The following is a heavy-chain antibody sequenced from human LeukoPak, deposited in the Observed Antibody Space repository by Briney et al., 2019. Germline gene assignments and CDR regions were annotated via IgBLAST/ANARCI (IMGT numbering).Heavy chain of an antibody. Sequence: PSETLSLTCTVSGGSISSSSYYWGWIRQPPGKGLEWIGSIYYSGSTYYNPSLKSRVTISVDTSKNQFSLKLSSVTAADTAVYYCARHGRSSSWRTYYYYYYYMDVWGKGTTVTVSS. CDR2: IYYSGST. CDR1: GGSISSSSYY. J-gene: IGHJ6*03. D-gene: IGHD6-13*01. CDR3: ARHGRSSSWRTYYYYYYYMDV. V-gene: IGHV4-39*01.